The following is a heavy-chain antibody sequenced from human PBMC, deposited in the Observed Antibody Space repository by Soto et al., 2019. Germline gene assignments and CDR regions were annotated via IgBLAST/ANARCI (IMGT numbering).Heavy chain of an antibody. J-gene: IGHJ5*02. D-gene: IGHD1-7*01. CDR2: MNPNSGNT. Sequence: QVQLVQSGAEVKKPGASVKVSCKASGYTLTRYDINWVRQATGQRLEWMGWMNPNSGNTGYAQKFQGRVTMTRNTSISTAYMELSSLRSEDTAVYYCARGLLELRNWFDPWGQGTLVTVSS. CDR3: ARGLLELRNWFDP. V-gene: IGHV1-8*01. CDR1: GYTLTRYD.